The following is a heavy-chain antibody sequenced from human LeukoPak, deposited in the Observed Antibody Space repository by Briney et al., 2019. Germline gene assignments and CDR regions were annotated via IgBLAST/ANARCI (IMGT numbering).Heavy chain of an antibody. J-gene: IGHJ6*02. V-gene: IGHV3-74*01. CDR2: INSDESTT. Sequence: PGGSLRLSCAASGFTFSSYWMHWVRQAPGKGLVWVSRINSDESTTDYADSVKGRFTISRDNSKNTLYLQMNSLRAEDTAVYYCARDDIRITGTPFFLDYYYGMDVWGQGTTVTVSS. D-gene: IGHD1-20*01. CDR3: ARDDIRITGTPFFLDYYYGMDV. CDR1: GFTFSSYW.